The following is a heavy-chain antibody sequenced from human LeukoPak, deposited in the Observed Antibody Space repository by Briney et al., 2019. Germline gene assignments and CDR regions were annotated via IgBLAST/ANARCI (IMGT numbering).Heavy chain of an antibody. CDR1: GFTFSDYY. Sequence: GGSLRLSCAASGFTFSDYYMTWIRQAPGKGLEWVSYISSSGSTKYYADSVKGRFTISRDNAKNSLYLQMNSLRAEDTAVYYCARDLSGGSCYQDYWGQGTLVTVSS. CDR3: ARDLSGGSCYQDY. J-gene: IGHJ4*02. D-gene: IGHD2-15*01. CDR2: ISSSGSTK. V-gene: IGHV3-11*04.